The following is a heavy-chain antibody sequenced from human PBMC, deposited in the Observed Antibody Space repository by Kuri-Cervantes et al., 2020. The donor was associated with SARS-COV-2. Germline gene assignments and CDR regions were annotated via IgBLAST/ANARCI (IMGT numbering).Heavy chain of an antibody. D-gene: IGHD4-11*01. J-gene: IGHJ4*02. CDR1: GFTFSSYA. CDR3: AREVTTSIDY. Sequence: GSLRLSCAASGFTFSSYAMHWVRQAPGKGLEWVAVISYDGSNKYYADSVKGRFTISRDNSKNTLYLQMNSLRAEDTAVYYCAREVTTSIDYWGQGTLVTVSS. CDR2: ISYDGSNK. V-gene: IGHV3-30-3*01.